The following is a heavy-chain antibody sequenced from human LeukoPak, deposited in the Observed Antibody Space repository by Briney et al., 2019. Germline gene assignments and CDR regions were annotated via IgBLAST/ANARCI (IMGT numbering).Heavy chain of an antibody. CDR3: AKETSVTGAELPNY. CDR1: GFTFSSCA. J-gene: IGHJ4*02. Sequence: HPGGSLRLSCAASGFTFSSCAMSWVRQAPGKGLEWVSSISGSGGSKWFADSVKGRFTISRDNSENTLYLQMNRLRAEDTALYYCAKETSVTGAELPNYWGQGTLVTVSS. V-gene: IGHV3-23*01. CDR2: ISGSGGSK. D-gene: IGHD6-19*01.